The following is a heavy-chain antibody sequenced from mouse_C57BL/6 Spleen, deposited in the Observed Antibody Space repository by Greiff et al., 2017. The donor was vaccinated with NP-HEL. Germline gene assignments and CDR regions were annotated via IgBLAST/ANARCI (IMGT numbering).Heavy chain of an antibody. D-gene: IGHD2-3*01. CDR3: ARFVSGYGYYDY. CDR2: ISYDGSN. J-gene: IGHJ2*01. V-gene: IGHV3-6*01. CDR1: GYSITSGYY. Sequence: VQLKESGPGLVKPSQSLSLTCSVTGYSITSGYYWNWIRQFPGNKLEWMGYISYDGSNNYNPSLKNRISITRDTSKNQFFLKLNSVTTEDTATYYCARFVSGYGYYDYWGQGTTLTVSS.